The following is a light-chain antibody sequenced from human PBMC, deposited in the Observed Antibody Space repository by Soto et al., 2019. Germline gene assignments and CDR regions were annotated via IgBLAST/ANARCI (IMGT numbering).Light chain of an antibody. V-gene: IGLV2-14*01. J-gene: IGLJ3*02. Sequence: QSVLTQPASVSGSPGQSITISCTGTSSDVGGYNYVSWYQHHPGKAPKLMIYEVTNRPSGVSDRFSGSKSGNTASLTISGLQAEDEADYYCSSFTSSSTWGFGGGTQLTVL. CDR2: EVT. CDR3: SSFTSSSTWG. CDR1: SSDVGGYNY.